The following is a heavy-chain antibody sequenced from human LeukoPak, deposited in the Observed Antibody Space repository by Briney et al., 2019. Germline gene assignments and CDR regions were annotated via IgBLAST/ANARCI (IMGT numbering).Heavy chain of an antibody. Sequence: PSETLSLTCTVSGGSISSYYWSWMRQPPGKGLEWIGYIYYSGSTNYNPSLKSRVAMSVDTSKNQFSLNLTSVTAADTAVYYCARVEDSECWSDPWGQGTLVTVSS. CDR3: ARVEDSECWSDP. J-gene: IGHJ5*02. CDR2: IYYSGST. D-gene: IGHD2/OR15-2a*01. V-gene: IGHV4-59*08. CDR1: GGSISSYY.